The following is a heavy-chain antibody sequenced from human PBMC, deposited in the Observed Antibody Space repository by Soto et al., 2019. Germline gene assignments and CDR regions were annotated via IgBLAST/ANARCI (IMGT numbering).Heavy chain of an antibody. Sequence: SETLSLTCTVSGGSISSSSYYWGWIRQPPGKGLEWIGSIYYSGSTYYNPSLKSRVTISVDTSKNQFSLKLSSVTAADTAVYYCARAHSSSFPIVNWFGPWGKGTTVTVSS. V-gene: IGHV4-39*01. CDR3: ARAHSSSFPIVNWFGP. CDR2: IYYSGST. CDR1: GGSISSSSYY. D-gene: IGHD6-6*01. J-gene: IGHJ6*04.